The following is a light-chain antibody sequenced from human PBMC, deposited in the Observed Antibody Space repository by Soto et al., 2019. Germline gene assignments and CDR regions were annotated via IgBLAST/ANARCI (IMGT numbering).Light chain of an antibody. V-gene: IGLV2-14*01. CDR3: SSYASSSTLLYV. J-gene: IGLJ1*01. CDR2: DVS. CDR1: SSEVFGYNY. Sequence: SLLAQPSPLSGSPGQSIPISRTWASSEVFGYNYVSWYQQHPGKAPKLMIYDVSNRPSGVSNRFSGSKSGNTASLTISGLQAEDEADYYCSSYASSSTLLYVIGTGTKVTVL.